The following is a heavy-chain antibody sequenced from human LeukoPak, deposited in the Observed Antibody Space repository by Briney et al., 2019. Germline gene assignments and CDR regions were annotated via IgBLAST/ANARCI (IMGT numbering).Heavy chain of an antibody. J-gene: IGHJ4*02. CDR2: VYSSGST. Sequence: SETLSLTCAVYGGSFSGYYWSWIRQPAGKGLECIGRVYSSGSTNYNPSLKSRVTMSIDTSKNQFSLKLTSVTAADTAVYFDYWGQGTLVTVSS. CDR1: GGSFSGYY. V-gene: IGHV4-59*10. CDR3: Y.